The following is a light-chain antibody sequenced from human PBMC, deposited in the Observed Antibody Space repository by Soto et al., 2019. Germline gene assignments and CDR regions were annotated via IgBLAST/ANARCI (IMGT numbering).Light chain of an antibody. CDR1: QSVSSSY. CDR3: QQYGSSPRT. V-gene: IGKV3-20*01. Sequence: QSGGTLSLSPGERATLSCRASQSVSSSYLAWYQQKPGQAPRLLIYGASSRATGIPARFSGSGSGTDFTLTISRLEPEDFAVYYCQQYGSSPRTFGQGTKVDIK. CDR2: GAS. J-gene: IGKJ1*01.